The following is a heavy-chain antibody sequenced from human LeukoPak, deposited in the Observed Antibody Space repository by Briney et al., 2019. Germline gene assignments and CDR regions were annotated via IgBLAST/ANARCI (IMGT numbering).Heavy chain of an antibody. Sequence: MPSETLSLTCTVSGGSISSYYWNWIRQPPGKGLEWIGYIYHSGSTNYNPSLKSRVTISVDTSKNQFSLRLSSVTAADTAVYYCARAHSGYDSGYYYYYMDVWGKGTTVTVSS. CDR3: ARAHSGYDSGYYYYYMDV. CDR2: IYHSGST. V-gene: IGHV4-59*01. CDR1: GGSISSYY. J-gene: IGHJ6*03. D-gene: IGHD5-12*01.